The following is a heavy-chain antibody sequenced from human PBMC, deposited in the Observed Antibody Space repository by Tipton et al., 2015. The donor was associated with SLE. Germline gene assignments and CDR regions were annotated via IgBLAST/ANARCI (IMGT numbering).Heavy chain of an antibody. D-gene: IGHD4-23*01. CDR1: GVSISTSRYY. CDR3: ARPSGATTVVTPEAFEI. Sequence: LRLSCSVSGVSISTSRYYWGWIRQSPGKGLEWIGSVYYTGNTYYKPSLKNRVTISVDSSEKQFSLKLTSVTASDTAVYYCARPSGATTVVTPEAFEIWGQGTMVTVSS. J-gene: IGHJ3*02. CDR2: VYYTGNT. V-gene: IGHV4-39*01.